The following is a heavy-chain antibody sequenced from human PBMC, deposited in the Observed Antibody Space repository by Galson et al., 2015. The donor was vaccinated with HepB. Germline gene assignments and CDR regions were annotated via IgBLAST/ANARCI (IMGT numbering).Heavy chain of an antibody. Sequence: SLRLSCAASGFTFSSYAMHWVRQAPGKGLEWVAVISYDGSNKYYADSVKGRFTISRDNSKNTLYLQMNSLRAEDTAVYYCARDSEHLDLIVVVAWASAFDIWGQGTMVTVSS. V-gene: IGHV3-30-3*01. CDR3: ARDSEHLDLIVVVAWASAFDI. J-gene: IGHJ3*02. CDR2: ISYDGSNK. CDR1: GFTFSSYA. D-gene: IGHD2-21*01.